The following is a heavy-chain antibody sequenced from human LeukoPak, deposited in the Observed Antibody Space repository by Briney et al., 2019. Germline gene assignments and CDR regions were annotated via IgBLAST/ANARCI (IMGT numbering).Heavy chain of an antibody. CDR2: IRYDGSNK. CDR1: GFTFSSYG. V-gene: IGHV3-30*02. CDR3: ARESYWNYRHFDY. D-gene: IGHD1-7*01. Sequence: GGSLRLSCAASGFTFSSYGMHWVRQAPGKGLEWVAFIRYDGSNKYYADSVKGRFTISRDNSKNTLYLQMNSLRAEDTAVYYCARESYWNYRHFDYWGQGTLVTVSS. J-gene: IGHJ4*02.